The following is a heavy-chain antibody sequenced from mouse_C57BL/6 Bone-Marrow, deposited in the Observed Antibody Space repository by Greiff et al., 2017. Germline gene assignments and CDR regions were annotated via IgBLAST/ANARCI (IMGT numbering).Heavy chain of an antibody. Sequence: VQLQQSGAELARPGASVKLSCTASGYTFTSYGIRWVKQRTGQGLEWIGEIYPRSGNTYYNEKFKGKATLTADKSSSTAYMELRSLTAEDSAVYFCARAGGNYSNWCAYWGQGTLVTVSA. CDR3: ARAGGNYSNWCAY. CDR1: GYTFTSYG. V-gene: IGHV1-81*01. J-gene: IGHJ3*01. D-gene: IGHD2-5*01. CDR2: IYPRSGNT.